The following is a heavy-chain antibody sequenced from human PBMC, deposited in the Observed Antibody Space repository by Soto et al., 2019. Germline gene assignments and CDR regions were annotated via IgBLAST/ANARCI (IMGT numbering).Heavy chain of an antibody. V-gene: IGHV4-39*01. J-gene: IGHJ5*02. Sequence: SETLSLTCTASGGSITSSSHFWGGVRQPPGKGLEWIGTIYFTGNTYYTPSLKSRLTMSIDTSKNEFSLRLNSVTAADTAAYYCAGQTFTIAAASYGRSNWFDPWGPGTLVTVSS. CDR2: IYFTGNT. CDR3: AGQTFTIAAASYGRSNWFDP. CDR1: GGSITSSSHF. D-gene: IGHD6-25*01.